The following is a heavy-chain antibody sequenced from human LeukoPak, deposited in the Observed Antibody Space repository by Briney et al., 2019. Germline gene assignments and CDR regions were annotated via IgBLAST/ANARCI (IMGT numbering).Heavy chain of an antibody. Sequence: ASVKVSCKASGYTFTSYGISWVRPAPGQALEWMGWINAYNDNTNYAQKLQGRVTMTTDTSTSTDYMERRSLRADDTAVYYCAREGQWGYYDSSGYYYLAYWGQGTLVTVSS. D-gene: IGHD3-22*01. CDR1: GYTFTSYG. CDR3: AREGQWGYYDSSGYYYLAY. V-gene: IGHV1-18*01. J-gene: IGHJ4*02. CDR2: INAYNDNT.